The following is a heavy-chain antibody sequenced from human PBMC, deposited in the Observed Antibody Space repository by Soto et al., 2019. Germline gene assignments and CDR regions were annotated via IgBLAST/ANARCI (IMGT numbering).Heavy chain of an antibody. CDR3: ARPAHSGFGEYYFDY. CDR1: GGSISSGGYY. CDR2: IYYSGST. J-gene: IGHJ4*02. V-gene: IGHV4-31*03. Sequence: SETLSLTCTVSGGSISSGGYYWSWIRQHPGKGLEWIGYIYYSGSTYYNPSLKSRVTISVDTSKNQFSLKLSSVTAADTAVYYCARPAHSGFGEYYFDYWGQGTLVTVSS. D-gene: IGHD3-10*01.